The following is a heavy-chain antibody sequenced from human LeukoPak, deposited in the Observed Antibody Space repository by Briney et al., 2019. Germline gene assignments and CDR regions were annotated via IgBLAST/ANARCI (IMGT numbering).Heavy chain of an antibody. V-gene: IGHV3-48*01. CDR3: AKDPLLIAADDAFDI. D-gene: IGHD6-13*01. CDR2: ISSSSSTI. CDR1: GFTFSSYS. Sequence: GGSLRLSCAASGFTFSSYSMNWVRQAPGKGLEWVSYISSSSSTIYYADSVKGRFTISRDNSKNTLYLQMNSLRAEDTAVYYCAKDPLLIAADDAFDIWGQGTMVTVSS. J-gene: IGHJ3*02.